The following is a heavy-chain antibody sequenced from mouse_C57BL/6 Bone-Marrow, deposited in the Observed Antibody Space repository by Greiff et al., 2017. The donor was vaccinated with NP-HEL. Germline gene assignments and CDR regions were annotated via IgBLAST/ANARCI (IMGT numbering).Heavy chain of an antibody. V-gene: IGHV1-81*01. CDR3: ARGPVVATDFDY. Sequence: VKLQESGAELARPGASVKLSCKASGYTFTSYGISWVKQRTGQGLEWIGEIYPRSGNTYYNEKFKGKATLTADKSSSTAYMELRSLTSEDSAVYFCARGPVVATDFDYWGQGTTLTVSS. D-gene: IGHD1-1*01. CDR2: IYPRSGNT. CDR1: GYTFTSYG. J-gene: IGHJ2*01.